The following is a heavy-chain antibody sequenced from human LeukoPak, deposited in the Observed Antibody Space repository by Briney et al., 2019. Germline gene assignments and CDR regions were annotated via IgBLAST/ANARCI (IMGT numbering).Heavy chain of an antibody. CDR1: GYTFTSYD. J-gene: IGHJ4*02. Sequence: ASVKVSCKASGYTFTSYDINRVRQATGQGLDWMGWMNPNSGNTGYAQKFQGRVTMTRNTSISTAYMELSSLRSEDTAVYYCATRAWGAAAGIPYYWGQGTLVTVSS. V-gene: IGHV1-8*01. D-gene: IGHD6-13*01. CDR3: ATRAWGAAAGIPYY. CDR2: MNPNSGNT.